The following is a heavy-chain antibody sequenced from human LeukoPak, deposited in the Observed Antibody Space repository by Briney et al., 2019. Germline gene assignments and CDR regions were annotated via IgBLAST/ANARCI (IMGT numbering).Heavy chain of an antibody. CDR3: AKVRYDFWSGYRNLYFDY. Sequence: GGSLRLSCAASGFTFSSYAMSWVRQAPGKGMEWVSAISGSGGSTYYADSVKGRFTISRDNSKNTLYLQMNSLRAEDTAVYYCAKVRYDFWSGYRNLYFDYWGQGTLVTVSS. D-gene: IGHD3-3*01. V-gene: IGHV3-23*01. J-gene: IGHJ4*02. CDR2: ISGSGGST. CDR1: GFTFSSYA.